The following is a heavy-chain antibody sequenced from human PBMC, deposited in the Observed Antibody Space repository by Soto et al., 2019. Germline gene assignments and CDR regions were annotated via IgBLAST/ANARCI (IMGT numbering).Heavy chain of an antibody. D-gene: IGHD6-13*01. Sequence: QVQLVESGGGLVKPGGSLRLSCAAPGFTFSDYYMSWIRQAPGKGLEWVSYISSSSSYTNFADSVKGRFTISRDNAKNSLYLQMNSLRAEDTAVYYCARTIAAAGGRRYFDLWGRGTLVTVSS. CDR2: ISSSSSYT. V-gene: IGHV3-11*05. J-gene: IGHJ2*01. CDR1: GFTFSDYY. CDR3: ARTIAAAGGRRYFDL.